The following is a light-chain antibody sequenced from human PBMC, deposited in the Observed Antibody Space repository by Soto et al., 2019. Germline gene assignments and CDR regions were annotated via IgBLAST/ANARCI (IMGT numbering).Light chain of an antibody. CDR2: VSS. Sequence: QSVLTQPPSVSGAPGQRVTISCTGSSSNIGAGYDVHWYQQLPGTAPKLLIYVSSSRPSGVPDRFSGSKSGTSASLAITGLQAEDEADYYCQSYDRSLSGVVFGGGTKLTVL. CDR3: QSYDRSLSGVV. J-gene: IGLJ2*01. V-gene: IGLV1-40*01. CDR1: SSNIGAGYD.